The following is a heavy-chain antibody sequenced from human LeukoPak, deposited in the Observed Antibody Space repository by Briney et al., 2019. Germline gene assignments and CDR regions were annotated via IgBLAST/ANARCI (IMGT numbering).Heavy chain of an antibody. CDR2: ISYDGSNK. CDR3: AKGTTVVTPIDY. J-gene: IGHJ4*02. CDR1: GFTFSSYG. D-gene: IGHD4-23*01. V-gene: IGHV3-30*18. Sequence: PGGSLRLSCAASGFTFSSYGMHWVRQAPGKGLEWVAVISYDGSNKYYADSVKGRFTISRDNSKNTLYLQMNSLRAEDTAVYYCAKGTTVVTPIDYWGQGTLVTVSS.